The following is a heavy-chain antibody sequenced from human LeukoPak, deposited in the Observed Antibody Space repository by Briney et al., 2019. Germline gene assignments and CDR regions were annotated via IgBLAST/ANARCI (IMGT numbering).Heavy chain of an antibody. CDR3: ARVFGWELLRGAFDI. CDR1: GYTFTGYY. D-gene: IGHD1-26*01. Sequence: ASVRVSRKASGYTFTGYYMHWVRQAPGQGLEWMGWINPNSGGTNYAQKFQDRVTMTRDTSISTAYMELSRLRSDDTAVYYCARVFGWELLRGAFDIWGQGTMVTVSS. J-gene: IGHJ3*02. CDR2: INPNSGGT. V-gene: IGHV1-2*02.